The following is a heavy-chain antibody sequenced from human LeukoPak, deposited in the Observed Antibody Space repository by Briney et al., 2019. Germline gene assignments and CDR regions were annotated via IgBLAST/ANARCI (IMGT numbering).Heavy chain of an antibody. D-gene: IGHD4-17*01. CDR1: GYTLTSYG. CDR2: ISTQSGDT. J-gene: IGHJ4*02. CDR3: ARGAYGDK. Sequence: ASVKVSCEASGYTLTSYGINWMRQAPGQGLEWMGWISTQSGDTNYAQKVQGRLTLTTDRSTNTAYMELRSLRSDDTAVYYCARGAYGDKWGQGTMVTVSS. V-gene: IGHV1-18*01.